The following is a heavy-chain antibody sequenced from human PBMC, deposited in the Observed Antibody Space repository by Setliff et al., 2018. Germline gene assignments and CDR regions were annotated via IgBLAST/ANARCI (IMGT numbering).Heavy chain of an antibody. CDR3: ARGGSPYYFDY. V-gene: IGHV3-21*01. D-gene: IGHD3-16*01. Sequence: GGSLRLSCAASGFTFSTYSMNWVRQAPGKGLEWVASITSGSSNIWYADSVKDRFTISRDNAKNSLYMQMNSLRAEDTAVYYCARGGSPYYFDYWGQGTLVTVSS. J-gene: IGHJ4*02. CDR1: GFTFSTYS. CDR2: ITSGSSNI.